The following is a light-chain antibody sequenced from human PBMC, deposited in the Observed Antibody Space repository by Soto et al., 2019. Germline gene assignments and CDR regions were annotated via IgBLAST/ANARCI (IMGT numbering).Light chain of an antibody. CDR1: QSISSW. CDR2: KAS. V-gene: IGKV1-5*03. Sequence: DIQMTQSPSTLSASVGDRVTITCRASQSISSWLAWYQQKPGKAPKLLIYKASSLESGVPSRFSGSGSGTEFTLTISSLQPEDFATYSCQQSYTSPYTFGQGTNLEIK. J-gene: IGKJ2*01. CDR3: QQSYTSPYT.